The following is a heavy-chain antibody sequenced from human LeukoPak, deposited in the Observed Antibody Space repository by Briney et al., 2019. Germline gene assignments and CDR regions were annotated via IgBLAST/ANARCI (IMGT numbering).Heavy chain of an antibody. J-gene: IGHJ4*02. CDR2: IYHSGST. CDR3: ARGLYGSDSY. D-gene: IGHD6-19*01. Sequence: TSETLSLTCAVSGASVSSSNWWIWVRQPPKKGLEWIGEIYHSGSTNYNPSLKSRVTMSVDTSKNQISLRLSSVTAADTAVYYCARGLYGSDSYWGQGNLVTVSS. V-gene: IGHV4-4*02. CDR1: GASVSSSNW.